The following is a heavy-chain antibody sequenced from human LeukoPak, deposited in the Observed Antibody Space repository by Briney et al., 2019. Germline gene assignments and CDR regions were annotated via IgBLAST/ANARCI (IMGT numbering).Heavy chain of an antibody. J-gene: IGHJ4*02. CDR1: GFTFSSYA. D-gene: IGHD3-22*01. CDR3: AKVWDYYDSSGYYYGY. V-gene: IGHV3-23*01. Sequence: GGSLRLSCAASGFTFSSYAMSWVRQAPGKGLEWVSAISGSGGSTYYADSVKGRFTISRDNSKNTLCLQMNSLRAEDTAVYYCAKVWDYYDSSGYYYGYWGQGTLVTVSS. CDR2: ISGSGGST.